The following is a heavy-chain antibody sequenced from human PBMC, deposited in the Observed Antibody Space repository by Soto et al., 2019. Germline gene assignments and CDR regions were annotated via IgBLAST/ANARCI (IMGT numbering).Heavy chain of an antibody. CDR2: IWYDGSNK. Sequence: GGSLRLSCAASGFTLSSYGMHWVRQAPGKGLEWVAVIWYDGSNKYYADSVKGRFTISRDNSKNTLYLQMNSLRAEDTAVYYCAKDWWDWGIVVVPATPIDYWGQGTLVTVSS. J-gene: IGHJ4*02. D-gene: IGHD2-2*01. CDR3: AKDWWDWGIVVVPATPIDY. CDR1: GFTLSSYG. V-gene: IGHV3-30*02.